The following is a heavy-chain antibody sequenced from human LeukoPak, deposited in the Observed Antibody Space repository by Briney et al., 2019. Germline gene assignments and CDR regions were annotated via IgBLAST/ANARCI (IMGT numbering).Heavy chain of an antibody. Sequence: ASVKVSCKPSGYTFTSNYMHWVRHAPGQGLEWMGMINPSSGSPRYAKTVQGRVTMTRDTSTSTVYMEMSSLRSEDTAVYYCARDRGRTMLVDHWGQGTLVTVSS. D-gene: IGHD1-7*01. CDR2: INPSSGSP. J-gene: IGHJ5*02. CDR1: GYTFTSNY. CDR3: ARDRGRTMLVDH. V-gene: IGHV1-46*01.